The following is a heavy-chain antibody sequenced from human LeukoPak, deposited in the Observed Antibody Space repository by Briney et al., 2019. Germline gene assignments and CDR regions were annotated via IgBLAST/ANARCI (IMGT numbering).Heavy chain of an antibody. D-gene: IGHD3-10*01. CDR2: IYSGGST. Sequence: GGSLRLSCAASGFTVSSNYMSWVRQAPGKGLERVSVIYSGGSTYYADSVKGRFTISRDNSKNTLYLQMNSLRAEDTAVYYCARDLVGSYYYYYYGMDFWGQGTLVTVSS. CDR3: ARDLVGSYYYYYYGMDF. CDR1: GFTVSSNY. V-gene: IGHV3-66*01. J-gene: IGHJ6*02.